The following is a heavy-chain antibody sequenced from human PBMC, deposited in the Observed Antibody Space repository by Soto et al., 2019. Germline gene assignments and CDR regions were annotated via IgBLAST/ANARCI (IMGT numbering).Heavy chain of an antibody. V-gene: IGHV3-15*01. J-gene: IGHJ4*02. CDR2: IKSKTDGGTT. Sequence: PGGSLRLSCASSGFTFSNAWMSLVRQAPGKGLEWVGRIKSKTDGGTTDYAAPVKGRFTISRDDSKNTLYLQMNSLKTEDTAVYYCTTDLQGYYDFWSGYWTIAYWGQGTLVTVSS. D-gene: IGHD3-3*01. CDR3: TTDLQGYYDFWSGYWTIAY. CDR1: GFTFSNAW.